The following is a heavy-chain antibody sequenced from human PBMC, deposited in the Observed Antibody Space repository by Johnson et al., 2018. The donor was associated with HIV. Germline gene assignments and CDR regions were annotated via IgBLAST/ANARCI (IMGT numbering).Heavy chain of an antibody. CDR2: ISYDGSNK. J-gene: IGHJ3*02. CDR3: ARGGHAVVAKPFGAFDI. D-gene: IGHD2-21*01. Sequence: QVHLVESGGGVVQPGRSLRLSCAASGFTFSSYAMHWVRQAPGKGLEWVAVISYDGSNKYYADSVKGRFTISRDNSKNTLYLQMNSLRAEDTAVYYCARGGHAVVAKPFGAFDIWGQGTMVTVSS. V-gene: IGHV3-30-3*01. CDR1: GFTFSSYA.